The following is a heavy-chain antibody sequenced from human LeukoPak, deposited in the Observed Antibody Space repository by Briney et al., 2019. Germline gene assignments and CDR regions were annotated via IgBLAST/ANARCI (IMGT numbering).Heavy chain of an antibody. CDR2: IYTSGST. CDR1: GGSISSYY. CDR3: AWETLSSSSSWFDP. D-gene: IGHD6-13*01. V-gene: IGHV4-4*07. J-gene: IGHJ5*02. Sequence: SETLSLTCTVSGGSISSYYWSWIRQPAGKGLEWIGRIYTSGSTNYNPSLKSRVTMSVDTSKNQFSLKLSSVTAADTAVYYCAWETLSSSSSWFDPWGQGTLVTVSS.